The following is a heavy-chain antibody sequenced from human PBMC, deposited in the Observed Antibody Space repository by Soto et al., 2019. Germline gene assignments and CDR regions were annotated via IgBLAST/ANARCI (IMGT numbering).Heavy chain of an antibody. CDR2: IYYSGST. D-gene: IGHD5-18*01. V-gene: IGHV4-61*01. CDR1: GSAVTRGNYY. Sequence: LSLTYTVTGSAVTRGNYYWGWIRQPPGKGMEWIGHIYYSGSTNYSPSLKSRVTISLDTPNNQFSLKVTSVTAADTAVYYCVMSPVDTDKIYRFDRWANGT. CDR3: VMSPVDTDKIYRFDR. J-gene: IGHJ5*02.